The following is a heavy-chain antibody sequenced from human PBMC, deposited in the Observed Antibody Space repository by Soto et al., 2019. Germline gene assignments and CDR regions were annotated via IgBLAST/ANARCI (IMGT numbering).Heavy chain of an antibody. Sequence: SETLSLTCRVSGGSMSSGSYSWSWIRQPPGKGLEWIGYIYHSGSTYCHPSLRSRVTMSVDRSKNQFSLKLNSVTAADTAVYYCARTNGYCDYWGQGTLVTVSS. J-gene: IGHJ4*02. V-gene: IGHV4-30-2*01. CDR2: IYHSGST. CDR1: GGSMSSGSYS. D-gene: IGHD2-8*01. CDR3: ARTNGYCDY.